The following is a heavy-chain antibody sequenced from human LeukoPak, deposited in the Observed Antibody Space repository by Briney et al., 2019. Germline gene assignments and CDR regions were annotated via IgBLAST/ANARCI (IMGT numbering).Heavy chain of an antibody. V-gene: IGHV1-18*04. CDR2: ISAYNGNT. CDR1: GYTFTSYY. Sequence: ASVKVSCKASGYTFTSYYMHWVRQAPGQGLEWMGWISAYNGNTNYAQKLQGRVTMTTDTSTSTAYMELRSLRSDDTAVYYCARGAGSRRRFDYWGQGTLVTVSS. J-gene: IGHJ4*02. CDR3: ARGAGSRRRFDY.